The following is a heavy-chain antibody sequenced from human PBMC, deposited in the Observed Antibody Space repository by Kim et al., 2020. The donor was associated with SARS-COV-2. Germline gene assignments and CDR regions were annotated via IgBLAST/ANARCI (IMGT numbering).Heavy chain of an antibody. CDR2: IYYSGST. D-gene: IGHD2-15*01. CDR3: AGARSGGGNWYFDL. J-gene: IGHJ2*01. Sequence: SETLSPTCTVSGGSISSGGYYWSWIRQHPGKGLEWIGYIYYSGSTYYNPSLKSRVTISVDTSKNQFSLKLSSVTAADTAMYYCAGARSGGGNWYFDLWGRGTLVTVSS. CDR1: GGSISSGGYY. V-gene: IGHV4-31*03.